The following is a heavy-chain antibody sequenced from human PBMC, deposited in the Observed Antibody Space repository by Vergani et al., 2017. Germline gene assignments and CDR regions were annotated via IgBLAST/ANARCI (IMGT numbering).Heavy chain of an antibody. V-gene: IGHV3-53*02. CDR2: IYSGGST. J-gene: IGHJ6*03. CDR3: ARATGASNYGQLVLYYYYMDV. CDR1: GFTVSSNY. Sequence: EVQLVETGGGLIQPGGSLRLSCAASGFTVSSNYMSWVRQAPGKGLEWVSVIYSGGSTYYADSVKGRFTISRDNSKNTLYLQMTSLRAEDTAVYYCARATGASNYGQLVLYYYYMDVWGKGTTVTVSS. D-gene: IGHD6-6*01.